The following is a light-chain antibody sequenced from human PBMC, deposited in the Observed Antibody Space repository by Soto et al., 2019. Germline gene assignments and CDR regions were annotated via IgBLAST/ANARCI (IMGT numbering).Light chain of an antibody. CDR1: QSVLSSSNNKNY. Sequence: DFVMTQSPDSLAVSLGERATIKCKSSQSVLSSSNNKNYLAWFQQKPGQPPKLLIYWASTRGSGVPDRFSGSGSGTDFTLTISSLQAEDVAVYYCQQYHSDPITFGQGTRLEIK. J-gene: IGKJ5*01. V-gene: IGKV4-1*01. CDR2: WAS. CDR3: QQYHSDPIT.